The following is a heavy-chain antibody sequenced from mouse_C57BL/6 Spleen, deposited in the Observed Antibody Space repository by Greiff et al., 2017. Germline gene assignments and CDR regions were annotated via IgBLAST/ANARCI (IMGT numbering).Heavy chain of an antibody. J-gene: IGHJ2*01. CDR2: INPYNGDT. Sequence: VQLQQSGPELVKPGDSVKISCKASGYSFTGYFMNGVMQSHGKSLEWIGRINPYNGDTFYNQKFKGKATLTVDKSSSTSHMELRSLTSEDSAVYYCARDYYGSSYGDWGQGTTLTVSS. CDR1: GYSFTGYF. V-gene: IGHV1-20*01. CDR3: ARDYYGSSYGD. D-gene: IGHD1-1*01.